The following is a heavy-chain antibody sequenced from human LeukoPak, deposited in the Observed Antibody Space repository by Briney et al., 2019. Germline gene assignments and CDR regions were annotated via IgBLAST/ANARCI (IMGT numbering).Heavy chain of an antibody. CDR2: INTNTGNP. V-gene: IGHV7-4-1*02. Sequence: ASVKVSCKASGYIFDIYALIWVRQAPGQGLELMGWINTNTGNPTYAQGFTGRFVFSLDTSVSTAYLQISSLKAEDTAVYYCARVAGGIDYWGQGTLVTVSS. CDR1: GYIFDIYA. D-gene: IGHD1-14*01. CDR3: ARVAGGIDY. J-gene: IGHJ4*02.